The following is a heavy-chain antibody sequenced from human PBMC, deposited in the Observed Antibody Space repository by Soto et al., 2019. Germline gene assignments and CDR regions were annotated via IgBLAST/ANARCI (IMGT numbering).Heavy chain of an antibody. D-gene: IGHD6-13*01. CDR3: VKDPTLRIAAPVWFDP. V-gene: IGHV3-23*01. CDR1: GFTFSSYA. CDR2: ISGSGGST. J-gene: IGHJ5*02. Sequence: EVQLLESGGGLVQPGGSLRLSCAASGFTFSSYAMSWVRQAPGKGLEWVSAISGSGGSTYYADSVKGRFTISRDNSKNTLYLQMNSLRAEDTAVYYCVKDPTLRIAAPVWFDPWGQGTLVTVSS.